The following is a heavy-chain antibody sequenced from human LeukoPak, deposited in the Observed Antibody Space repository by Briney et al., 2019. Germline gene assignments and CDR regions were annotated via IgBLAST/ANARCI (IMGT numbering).Heavy chain of an antibody. D-gene: IGHD3-10*01. CDR2: INPNSGGT. J-gene: IGHJ4*02. V-gene: IGHV1-2*02. CDR3: ATSPRGTTYFDY. CDR1: GYTFTGYY. Sequence: ASVKVSCKASGYTFTGYYMHWVRQAPGQGLEWMGWINPNSGGTNYAQKFQGRVTMTRDTSISTAYMELSRLRSDDTAVYYCATSPRGTTYFDYWDQGTLVTVSS.